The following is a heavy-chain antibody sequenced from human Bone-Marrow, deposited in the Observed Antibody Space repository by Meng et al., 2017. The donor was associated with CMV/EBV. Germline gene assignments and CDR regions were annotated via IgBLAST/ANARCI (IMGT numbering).Heavy chain of an antibody. J-gene: IGHJ4*02. Sequence: IPLKGSGPTLGKPTRTPTLTCTFSGFSLSTSGVGVGWIRQPPGKALEWLALIYWDDDKRYSPSLKSRLTITKDTSKNQVVLTMINMDPVDTATYYCAHSYGDYAGDYWGQGTLVTVSS. CDR3: AHSYGDYAGDY. CDR1: GFSLSTSGVG. CDR2: IYWDDDK. V-gene: IGHV2-5*02. D-gene: IGHD4-17*01.